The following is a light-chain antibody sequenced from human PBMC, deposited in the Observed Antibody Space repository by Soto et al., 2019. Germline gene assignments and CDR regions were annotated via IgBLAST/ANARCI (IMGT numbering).Light chain of an antibody. V-gene: IGKV1-5*01. CDR1: QSITNR. Sequence: DIQMTQSPSTLSASVGDRVTITCRASQSITNRLAWYQQKPGKAPKVLIYDASNLERGVPSRFSGSGSGTEFILTISSLQPHDFPTYSCQPYRCMWAFGPGTNLEIK. CDR3: QPYRCMWA. CDR2: DAS. J-gene: IGKJ1*01.